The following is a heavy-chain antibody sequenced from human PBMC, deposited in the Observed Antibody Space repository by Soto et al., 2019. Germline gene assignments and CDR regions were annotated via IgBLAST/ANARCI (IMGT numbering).Heavy chain of an antibody. V-gene: IGHV1-8*01. D-gene: IGHD4-17*01. J-gene: IGHJ2*01. Sequence: GASVKVSCKASGYTFTSYDINWVRQATGQGLEWMGWMNPNSGNTGYAQKFQGRVTMTRNTSISTAYMELSSLRSEDTAVYYCARRGDYGYRTYWYFDLWGRGTLVTVSS. CDR3: ARRGDYGYRTYWYFDL. CDR2: MNPNSGNT. CDR1: GYTFTSYD.